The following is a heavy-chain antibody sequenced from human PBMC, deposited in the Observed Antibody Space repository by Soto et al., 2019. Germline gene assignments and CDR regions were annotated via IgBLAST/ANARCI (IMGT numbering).Heavy chain of an antibody. CDR3: VKNSPIGSTFSGYDGIDS. Sequence: QVQLVQSGAEVKKPGSSVKVSCESSGGTFSNDIITWVRQAPGQGLEWMGRIVLLLNIANYAQKFQGRVTITADKSTGTAYMELNSLTSEDTAAYYCVKNSPIGSTFSGYDGIDSWGQGTLVTVPS. CDR2: IVLLLNIA. V-gene: IGHV1-69*02. D-gene: IGHD5-12*01. J-gene: IGHJ4*02. CDR1: GGTFSNDI.